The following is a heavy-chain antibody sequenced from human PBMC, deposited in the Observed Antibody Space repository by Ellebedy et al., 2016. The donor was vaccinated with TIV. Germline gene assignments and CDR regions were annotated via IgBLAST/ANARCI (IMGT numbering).Heavy chain of an antibody. Sequence: AASVKVSCKASGYTFTAYYIHWVRQAPGQGLEWMGWVNPASGGTNYAQKFQGRVTMTRDTSISTAYMALIRLKSDDTAVDYCSSEDDILTGYDPWGQGTLVTVSS. V-gene: IGHV1-2*02. J-gene: IGHJ5*02. D-gene: IGHD3-9*01. CDR3: SSEDDILTGYDP. CDR2: VNPASGGT. CDR1: GYTFTAYY.